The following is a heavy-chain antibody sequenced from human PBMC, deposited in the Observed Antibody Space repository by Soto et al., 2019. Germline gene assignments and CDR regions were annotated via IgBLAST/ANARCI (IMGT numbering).Heavy chain of an antibody. V-gene: IGHV3-23*01. CDR1: GFTFSSYA. D-gene: IGHD6-6*01. CDR3: ANDASASAPPDY. Sequence: GGSLRLSCAASGFTFSSYAMSWVRPAPGKGLEWVSAISDSGRSTDYADSVKGRFTISRDNSKNTLYLQMNSLRADDTAVYYCANDASASAPPDYWGQGTLVTVSS. J-gene: IGHJ4*02. CDR2: ISDSGRST.